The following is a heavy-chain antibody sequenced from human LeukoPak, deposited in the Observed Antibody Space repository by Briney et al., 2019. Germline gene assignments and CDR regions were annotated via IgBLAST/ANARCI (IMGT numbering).Heavy chain of an antibody. CDR3: ARFSGYCSSTSCTPGD. CDR1: GFPFRSYS. V-gene: IGHV3-21*01. Sequence: PGGSPRPSLAAPGFPFRSYSIKWGPPAPGKGLGGGPTLSSSSSYIYYADSVKGRFTISRDNAKNSLYLQMNSLRPEDTAVYYCARFSGYCSSTSCTPGDWGQGTLVTVSS. CDR2: LSSSSSYI. D-gene: IGHD2-2*01. J-gene: IGHJ4*02.